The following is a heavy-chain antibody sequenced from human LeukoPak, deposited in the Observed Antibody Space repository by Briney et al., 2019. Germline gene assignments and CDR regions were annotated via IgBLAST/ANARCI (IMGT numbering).Heavy chain of an antibody. CDR3: ARDLAVAGLFDY. CDR2: IIPILGIA. V-gene: IGHV1-69*04. Sequence: SVKVSCKASGGTFSSDAISWVRQAPGQGLEWMGRIIPILGIANYAQKFQGRVTITADKSTSTAYMELSSLRSEDTAVYYCARDLAVAGLFDYWGQGTLVTVSS. J-gene: IGHJ4*02. CDR1: GGTFSSDA. D-gene: IGHD6-19*01.